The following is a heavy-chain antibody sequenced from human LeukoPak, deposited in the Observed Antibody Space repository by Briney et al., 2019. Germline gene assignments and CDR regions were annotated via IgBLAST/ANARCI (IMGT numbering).Heavy chain of an antibody. D-gene: IGHD3-10*01. CDR3: AREVTSVLLWFGDYFDY. V-gene: IGHV4-34*01. Sequence: SETLSLTCAVYGGSFSGYYWSWIRQPPGKGLEWIVEINHSGSTNYNPSLKSRVTISVDTSKNQFYLKLSSVTAADTAVYYCAREVTSVLLWFGDYFDYWGQGTLVTVSS. CDR1: GGSFSGYY. J-gene: IGHJ4*02. CDR2: INHSGST.